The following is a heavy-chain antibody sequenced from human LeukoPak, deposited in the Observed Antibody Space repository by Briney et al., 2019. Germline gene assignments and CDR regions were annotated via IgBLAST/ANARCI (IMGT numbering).Heavy chain of an antibody. CDR2: IYPGDSDT. D-gene: IGHD3-22*01. CDR3: ARLLYYYDSSGYYKGFDY. V-gene: IGHV5-51*01. CDR1: GYSFTSYW. Sequence: GESLKISCKGSGYSFTSYWIGWVRQMPGKGLEWMGIIYPGDSDTRYSPSFQGQVTISADKSISTAYLQWSSLKASDTAMYYCARLLYYYDSSGYYKGFDYWGQGTLVTVSS. J-gene: IGHJ4*02.